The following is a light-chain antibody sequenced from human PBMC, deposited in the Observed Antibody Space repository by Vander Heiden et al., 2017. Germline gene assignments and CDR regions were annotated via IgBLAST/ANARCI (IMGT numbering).Light chain of an antibody. J-gene: IGLJ2*01. Sequence: QAALHQPASVSGSPGQSITISCTGNSRDVGGYNFVSWYQQHPGKAPKLMIYEVSKRPSGVSNRFSGSKSGNTASLTISGRQTEDEADYYCSSDTSSSTLVFGGGTKLTVL. V-gene: IGLV2-14*01. CDR1: SRDVGGYNF. CDR2: EVS. CDR3: SSDTSSSTLV.